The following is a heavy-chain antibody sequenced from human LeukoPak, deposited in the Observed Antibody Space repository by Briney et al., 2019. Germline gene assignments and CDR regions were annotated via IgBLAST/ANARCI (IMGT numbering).Heavy chain of an antibody. Sequence: ASVKVSCKTSGYTFTGYYMHWVRQAPGQGLEWMGWINPNSGGTNYAQKFQGRVTMTRDTSISTAYMELSRLRSDDTAVYYCAGTGDDYGDWLSAFDIWGQGTMVTVSS. CDR1: GYTFTGYY. V-gene: IGHV1-2*02. J-gene: IGHJ3*02. CDR2: INPNSGGT. CDR3: AGTGDDYGDWLSAFDI. D-gene: IGHD4-17*01.